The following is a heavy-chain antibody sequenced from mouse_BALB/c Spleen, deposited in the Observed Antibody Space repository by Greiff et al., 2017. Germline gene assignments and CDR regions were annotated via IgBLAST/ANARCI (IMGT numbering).Heavy chain of an antibody. D-gene: IGHD1-1*01. J-gene: IGHJ2*01. CDR1: GFTFSSFG. V-gene: IGHV5-17*02. Sequence: EVMLVESGGGLVQPGGSRKLSCAASGFTFSSFGMHWVRQAPEKGLEWVAYISSGSSTIYYADTVKGRFTISRDNPKNTLFLQMTSLRSEDTAMYYCARWYYGSSFDYWGQGTTLTVSS. CDR3: ARWYYGSSFDY. CDR2: ISSGSSTI.